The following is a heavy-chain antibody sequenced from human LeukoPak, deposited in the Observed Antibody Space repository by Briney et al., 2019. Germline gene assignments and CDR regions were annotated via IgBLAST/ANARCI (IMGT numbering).Heavy chain of an antibody. CDR2: IIPIFGTA. V-gene: IGHV1-69*13. CDR1: GGTFSSYA. Sequence: ASVKVSCTASGGTFSSYAISWVRQAPGQGLEWMGGIIPIFGTANYAQKFQGRVTITADESTSTAYMELSSLRSEDTAVYYCASWPRESRYQLLDYWGQGTLVTVSS. J-gene: IGHJ4*02. D-gene: IGHD2-2*01. CDR3: ASWPRESRYQLLDY.